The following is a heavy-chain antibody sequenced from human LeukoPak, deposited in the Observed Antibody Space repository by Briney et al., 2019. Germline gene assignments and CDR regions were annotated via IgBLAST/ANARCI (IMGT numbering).Heavy chain of an antibody. CDR1: GYGFTSYW. V-gene: IGHV5-51*01. Sequence: GESLKISFKGSGYGFTSYWIGWVRRMPGKGLEWMGIIYPGDSDTRYSPSFQGQVTISADKSISTAYLQWSSLKASDTAMYYCARPYCSSTSCYNWFDPWGQGTLVTVSS. CDR2: IYPGDSDT. CDR3: ARPYCSSTSCYNWFDP. J-gene: IGHJ5*02. D-gene: IGHD2-2*01.